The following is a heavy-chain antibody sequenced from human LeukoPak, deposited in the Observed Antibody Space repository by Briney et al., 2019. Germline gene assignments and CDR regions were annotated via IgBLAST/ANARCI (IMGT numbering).Heavy chain of an antibody. Sequence: ASVKVSCKTSENIFTDYYIHWVRQAPGQGLEWMGWINPHSGGTLYAQNFQDRVTMTGDTSISTAYMELSRLISDDTAIYYCARGGDNYDILTQWGHGTLVTVSS. V-gene: IGHV1-2*02. CDR1: ENIFTDYY. CDR2: INPHSGGT. D-gene: IGHD3-9*01. J-gene: IGHJ4*01. CDR3: ARGGDNYDILTQ.